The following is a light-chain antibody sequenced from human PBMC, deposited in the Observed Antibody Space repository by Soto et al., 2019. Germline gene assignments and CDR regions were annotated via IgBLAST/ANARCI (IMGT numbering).Light chain of an antibody. J-gene: IGKJ1*01. CDR2: GAS. CDR3: HQYGTSPST. CDR1: QSVSSNF. Sequence: EIVLTQSPGTLSLSPGERATLSCLASQSVSSNFLAWYQQKPGQAPRLLIYGASNRATGIPDRISGSGSGTDFTLTISRLEPEDFAVYYCHQYGTSPSTFGQGTKV. V-gene: IGKV3-20*01.